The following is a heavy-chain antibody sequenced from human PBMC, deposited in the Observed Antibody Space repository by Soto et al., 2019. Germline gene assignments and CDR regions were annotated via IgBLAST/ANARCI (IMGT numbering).Heavy chain of an antibody. Sequence: SGGSLRLSCAASGFTFTSYAMSWVRQAPGKGLEWVSGISGSGGTTYSADSVKGRFTISRDNSKNTQYLQMNSLRSKDTAVYYCAKDRMRCSSTSCFQPLDVWGQGTTVTVS. V-gene: IGHV3-23*01. CDR2: ISGSGGTT. CDR1: GFTFTSYA. J-gene: IGHJ6*02. CDR3: AKDRMRCSSTSCFQPLDV. D-gene: IGHD2-2*01.